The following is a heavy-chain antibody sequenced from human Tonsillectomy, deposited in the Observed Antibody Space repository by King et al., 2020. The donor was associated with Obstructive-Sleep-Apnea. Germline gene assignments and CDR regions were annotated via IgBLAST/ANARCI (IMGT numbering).Heavy chain of an antibody. CDR2: ISSTGRTI. D-gene: IGHD1-1*01. Sequence: VQLVESGGGLVKPGGSLRLSFAASGFTFSDYYMSWIRQAPGKGLVWVSYISSTGRTIYYADSVKGRFTISRDNAKNSLCLQMNSLRADDTAVYYCARETAEVPGDYWGQGTLVTVSS. V-gene: IGHV3-11*01. CDR3: ARETAEVPGDY. CDR1: GFTFSDYY. J-gene: IGHJ4*02.